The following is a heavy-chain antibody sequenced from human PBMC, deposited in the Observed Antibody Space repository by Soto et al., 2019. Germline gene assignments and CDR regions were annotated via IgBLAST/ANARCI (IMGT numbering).Heavy chain of an antibody. D-gene: IGHD6-19*01. V-gene: IGHV4-30-4*01. CDR2: IYYSGST. CDR1: GGSISSGDYY. Sequence: QVQLQESGPGLVKPSQTLSLTCTVSGGSISSGDYYWSWIRQPPGKGLEWIGYIYYSGSTYYNPSLKRRGTITVNTAKNQFSLKLSSVTAADTAVYYCARRDSSVYFFDSWGQGNLVTVSS. J-gene: IGHJ4*02. CDR3: ARRDSSVYFFDS.